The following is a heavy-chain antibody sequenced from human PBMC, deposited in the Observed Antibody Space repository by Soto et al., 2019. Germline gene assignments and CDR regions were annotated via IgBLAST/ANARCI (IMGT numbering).Heavy chain of an antibody. CDR1: GFTFSGSA. J-gene: IGHJ3*02. V-gene: IGHV3-73*01. D-gene: IGHD3-9*01. CDR2: IRSKGNSYAR. CDR3: ARANTRRYDILTGYYIFDYAFDI. Sequence: GGALRLSCAASGFTFSGSAMHWVRQASGKGLEWVGRIRSKGNSYARAYAASVKGRFTISRHNSKNTAYLQMNSLKTEDTAVYYCARANTRRYDILTGYYIFDYAFDIWGQGTMVTVSS.